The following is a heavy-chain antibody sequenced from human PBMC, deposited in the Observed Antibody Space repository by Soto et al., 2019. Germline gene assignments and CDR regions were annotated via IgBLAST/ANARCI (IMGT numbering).Heavy chain of an antibody. V-gene: IGHV3-74*01. CDR1: GFTFSSHW. Sequence: EVQLVESGGGLVQPGGSLRLSCAASGFTFSSHWLHWVRQTPGEGLVSVSRINPDASDADYADSVKGRFTISRDNAKSTLDLEKKSLGGEDTGVYYCARPKTMVYSAFDTWGQGTMVTVSS. J-gene: IGHJ3*02. CDR3: ARPKTMVYSAFDT. CDR2: INPDASDA. D-gene: IGHD2-8*01.